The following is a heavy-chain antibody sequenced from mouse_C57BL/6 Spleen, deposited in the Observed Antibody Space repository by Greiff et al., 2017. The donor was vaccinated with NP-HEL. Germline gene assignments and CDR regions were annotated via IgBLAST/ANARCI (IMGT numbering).Heavy chain of an antibody. J-gene: IGHJ4*01. CDR1: GYTFTSYW. Sequence: EVQLQESGTVLARPGASVKMSCKTSGYTFTSYWMHWVKQRPGQGLEWIGAIYPGNSDTSDNQKFKGKAKLTAVTSASTAYMELSSLTNEDSAVYYCTRTAQARDAMDYWGQGTSVTVSS. D-gene: IGHD3-2*02. CDR2: IYPGNSDT. V-gene: IGHV1-5*01. CDR3: TRTAQARDAMDY.